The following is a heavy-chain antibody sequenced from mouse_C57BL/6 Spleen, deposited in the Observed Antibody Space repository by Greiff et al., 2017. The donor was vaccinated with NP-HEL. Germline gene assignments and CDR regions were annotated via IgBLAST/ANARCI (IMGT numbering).Heavy chain of an antibody. J-gene: IGHJ3*01. CDR1: GYTFTSYW. CDR2: IDPSDSYT. Sequence: QVQLQQPGAELVMPGASVELSCKASGYTFTSYWMHWVKQRPGQGLEWIGEIDPSDSYTNYNQKFKGKSTLTVDKSSSTAYMQLSSLTSEDSAVYYCARRYYDYDGAGFAYWGQGTLVTVSA. V-gene: IGHV1-69*01. CDR3: ARRYYDYDGAGFAY. D-gene: IGHD2-4*01.